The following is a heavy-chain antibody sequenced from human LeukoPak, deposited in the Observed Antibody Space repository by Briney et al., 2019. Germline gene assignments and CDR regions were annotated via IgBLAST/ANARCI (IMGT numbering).Heavy chain of an antibody. CDR2: INHSGST. J-gene: IGHJ3*02. CDR3: ASDRGRRAFGI. CDR1: GGSFSGYY. V-gene: IGHV4-34*01. Sequence: PSETLSLTCAVYGGSFSGYYWSWIRQPPGKGLEWIGEINHSGSTNYNPSLKSRVTISVDTSKNQFSLKLSSVTAADTAVYYCASDRGRRAFGIWGQGTMVTVSS.